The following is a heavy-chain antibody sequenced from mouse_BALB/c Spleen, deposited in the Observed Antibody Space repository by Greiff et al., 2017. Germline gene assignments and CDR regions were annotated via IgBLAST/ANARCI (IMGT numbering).Heavy chain of an antibody. D-gene: IGHD3-1*01. CDR3: ARSGSGYLFCAMDY. Sequence: EVKLMESGPELVKPGASVKMSCKASGYTFTSYVMHWVKQKPGQGLEWIGYINPYNDGTKYNEKFKGKATLTSDKSSSTAYMELSSLTSEDSAVYSGARSGSGYLFCAMDYWGQGTSVTVSS. CDR1: GYTFTSYV. CDR2: INPYNDGT. J-gene: IGHJ4*01. V-gene: IGHV1-14*01.